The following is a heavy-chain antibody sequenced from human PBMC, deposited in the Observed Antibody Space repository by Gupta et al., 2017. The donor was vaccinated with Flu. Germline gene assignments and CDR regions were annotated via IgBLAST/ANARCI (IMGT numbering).Heavy chain of an antibody. CDR2: ISGSGGST. Sequence: SYAMSWVRQAPGKGLEWVSAISGSGGSTYYADSVKGRFTISRDNSKNTLYLQMNSLRAEDTAVYYCAKDQRFGELGDYWGQGTLVTVSS. V-gene: IGHV3-23*01. CDR3: AKDQRFGELGDY. J-gene: IGHJ4*02. D-gene: IGHD3-10*01. CDR1: SYA.